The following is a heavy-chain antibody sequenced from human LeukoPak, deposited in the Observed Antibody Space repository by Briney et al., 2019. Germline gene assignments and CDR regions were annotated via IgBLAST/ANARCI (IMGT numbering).Heavy chain of an antibody. CDR3: ARDRSDSGVYDY. CDR2: IYYSGST. CDR1: GGSISTYY. V-gene: IGHV4-59*01. Sequence: SETPSLTCSVSGGSISTYYWSWIRQPPGKGLEWIGYIYYSGSTNYNPSLKSRVTISVDTSKNQFSLKLTSVTAADTAVYYCARDRSDSGVYDYWGQGTLVTVSS. J-gene: IGHJ4*02. D-gene: IGHD4-17*01.